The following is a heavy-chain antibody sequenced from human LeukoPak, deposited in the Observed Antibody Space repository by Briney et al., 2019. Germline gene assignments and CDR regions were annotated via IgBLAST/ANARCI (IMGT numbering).Heavy chain of an antibody. D-gene: IGHD3-10*01. CDR1: GGTFRSYG. V-gene: IGHV1-18*01. J-gene: IGHJ5*02. CDR3: ARGGHRRYYYTSGSAFDP. CDR2: ISAYNGNT. Sequence: GASVKVSCKVSGGTFRSYGISWVRQAPGQGLEWMGWISAYNGNTHYAQNLQGRVTMTTDTSTSTAYMELKSLRSGDTAVYYCARGGHRRYYYTSGSAFDPWGQGTLVTVSS.